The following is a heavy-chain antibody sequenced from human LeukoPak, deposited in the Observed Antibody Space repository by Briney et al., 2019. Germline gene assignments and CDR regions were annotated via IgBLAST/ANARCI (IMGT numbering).Heavy chain of an antibody. D-gene: IGHD6-19*01. CDR2: INPRAGST. CDR3: ARGPEYGSGWSRGWFDP. J-gene: IGHJ5*02. CDR1: GYTFTTYY. Sequence: ASVKVSCKASGYTFTTYYMEWVRQAPGQGLEWMGIINPRAGSTSCAQKFQGRVTMTRDTSTSTVYMELSSLRSEDTAFYYCARGPEYGSGWSRGWFDPWGQGTLVTVSS. V-gene: IGHV1-46*01.